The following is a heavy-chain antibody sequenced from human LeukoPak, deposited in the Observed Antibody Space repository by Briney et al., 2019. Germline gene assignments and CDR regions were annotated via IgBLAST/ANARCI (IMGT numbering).Heavy chain of an antibody. J-gene: IGHJ4*02. Sequence: APVKVSCKASGYTFTSYDINWVRQATGQGLEWMGWMNPNSGNTGYAQKFQGRVTMTRNTSISTAYMELSSLRSEDMAVYYCAAGYSSGWSNYWGQGTLVTVSS. CDR1: GYTFTSYD. V-gene: IGHV1-8*01. CDR2: MNPNSGNT. D-gene: IGHD6-19*01. CDR3: AAGYSSGWSNY.